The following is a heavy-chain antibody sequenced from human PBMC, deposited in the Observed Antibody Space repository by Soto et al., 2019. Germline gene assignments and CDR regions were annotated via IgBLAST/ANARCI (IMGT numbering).Heavy chain of an antibody. CDR2: IWYDGSNK. Sequence: VQLVESGGGVVQPGRSLRLSCAASGFTFSSYGMHWVRQAPGKGLEWVAVIWYDGSNKYYADSVKGRFTISRDNSKNTLYLQMNSLRAEDTAVYYCARDCIAARPCAFDIWGQGTMVTVSS. V-gene: IGHV3-33*01. J-gene: IGHJ3*02. CDR3: ARDCIAARPCAFDI. D-gene: IGHD6-6*01. CDR1: GFTFSSYG.